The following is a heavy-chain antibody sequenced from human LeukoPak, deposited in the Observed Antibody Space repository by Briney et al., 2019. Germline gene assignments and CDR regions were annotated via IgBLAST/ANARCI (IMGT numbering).Heavy chain of an antibody. J-gene: IGHJ4*02. CDR3: ARDSGPFDY. CDR1: GFTFSSYA. CDR2: ISYDGSNK. D-gene: IGHD1-1*01. Sequence: PGGSLRLSCAASGFTFSSYAMHWVRQAPGKGLEWVAVISYDGSNKYYADSVKGRFTISRDNSKNTLYLQMNSLRAEDTAVYYCARDSGPFDYWGQGTLVIVSS. V-gene: IGHV3-30*01.